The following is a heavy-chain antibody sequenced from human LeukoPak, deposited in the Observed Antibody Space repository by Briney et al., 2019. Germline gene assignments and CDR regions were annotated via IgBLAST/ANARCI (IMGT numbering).Heavy chain of an antibody. V-gene: IGHV3-30*02. Sequence: GGSLRLSXAASGFIFSNYGMHWVRHSPDKGLEWVTFIRFDGSTQYYADSVKGRFTISRDNSKDTLYLQMSSLRLEDTGVYYCAKEGGDGSPFDYWGQGILVTVSS. CDR3: AKEGGDGSPFDY. CDR1: GFIFSNYG. CDR2: IRFDGSTQ. D-gene: IGHD5-24*01. J-gene: IGHJ4*02.